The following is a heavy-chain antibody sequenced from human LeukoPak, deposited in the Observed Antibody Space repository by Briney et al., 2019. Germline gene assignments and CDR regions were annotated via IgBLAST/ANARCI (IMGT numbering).Heavy chain of an antibody. D-gene: IGHD2-2*01. CDR3: THPPPFVEISTSCYGY. V-gene: IGHV3-49*04. Sequence: GGSLRLSCTTSGFTVVDYAMSWVRQAPGKGLEWVGFIRSKGYGGTTEYAASVKGRFTISRDDSKSIAYLQMNSLKTEATVEYHCTHPPPFVEISTSCYGYWGQGTLVTVSS. J-gene: IGHJ4*02. CDR1: GFTVVDYA. CDR2: IRSKGYGGTT.